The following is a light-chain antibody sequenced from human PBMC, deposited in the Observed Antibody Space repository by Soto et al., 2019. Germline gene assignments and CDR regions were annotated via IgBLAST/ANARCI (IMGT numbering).Light chain of an antibody. CDR2: GAS. CDR1: QSIDNR. CDR3: QQYKNWRT. Sequence: IVMTQSPATLSVSPGERATLSCRASQSIDNRLAWYQQRPGQAPRLLIYGASTRATGIPARFSGSGSGTEFTLTISGLQSEDFGVYCCQQYKNWRTFGQGTNVEPK. J-gene: IGKJ1*01. V-gene: IGKV3-15*01.